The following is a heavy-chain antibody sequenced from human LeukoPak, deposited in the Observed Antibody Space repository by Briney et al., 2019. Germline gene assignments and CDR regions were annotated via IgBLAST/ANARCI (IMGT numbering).Heavy chain of an antibody. V-gene: IGHV4-61*02. CDR3: ARGDYDFWSGYSY. CDR1: GGSISSGSYY. D-gene: IGHD3-3*01. Sequence: SQTLSLTCTVSGGSISSGSYYWSWIRRPAGKGLEWIGRIYTSGSTNYNPSLKSRVTISVDASKNQFSLKLSSVTAADTAVYYCARGDYDFWSGYSYWGQGTLVTVSS. J-gene: IGHJ4*02. CDR2: IYTSGST.